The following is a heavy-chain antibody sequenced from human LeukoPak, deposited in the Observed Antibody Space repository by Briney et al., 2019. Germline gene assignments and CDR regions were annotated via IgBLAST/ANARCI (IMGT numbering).Heavy chain of an antibody. CDR3: ASHSGGYAY. V-gene: IGHV4-30-4*07. Sequence: PSETLSLTCAVSGGSLSSGGYSWSWVRQPPGKAMEFIAYIYYTGNTYFNPSLKSRVTISVDTSKNQFSLKLSSVTAADTAVYYCASHSGGYAYWGQGTLVTVSS. D-gene: IGHD5-12*01. CDR1: GGSLSSGGYS. J-gene: IGHJ4*02. CDR2: IYYTGNT.